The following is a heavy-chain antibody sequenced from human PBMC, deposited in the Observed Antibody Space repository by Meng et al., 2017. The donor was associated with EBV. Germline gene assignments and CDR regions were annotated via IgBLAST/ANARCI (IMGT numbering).Heavy chain of an antibody. J-gene: IGHJ4*02. CDR3: VRELVGGTFDY. D-gene: IGHD1/OR15-1a*01. V-gene: IGHV1-46*01. CDR1: GYTLTSYY. CDR2: IIPAGGNT. Sequence: QVPLVQSGDEVKKPGASVKVSCKASGYTLTSYYLHWVRQAPGQGLEWMGIIIPAGGNTNYAQKFRGRFTMTRDTSTSTVYMDLSILTSEDTAVYYCVRELVGGTFDYWGQGTLVTVSS.